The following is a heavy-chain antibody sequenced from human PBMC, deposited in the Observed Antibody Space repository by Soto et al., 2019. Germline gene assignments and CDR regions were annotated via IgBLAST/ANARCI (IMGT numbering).Heavy chain of an antibody. Sequence: SETLSLTCAVSEGSFSTGDYSWNWIRQPPGKGLEWIGYIYTSGSTYYSSSLKSRVTISADRSKNQFSLQMTSVTAADTAIYYCARVRQGCSANNCYFDPWGQGTQVTVSS. J-gene: IGHJ5*01. D-gene: IGHD1-1*01. V-gene: IGHV4-30-2*01. CDR1: EGSFSTGDYS. CDR2: IYTSGST. CDR3: ARVRQGCSANNCYFDP.